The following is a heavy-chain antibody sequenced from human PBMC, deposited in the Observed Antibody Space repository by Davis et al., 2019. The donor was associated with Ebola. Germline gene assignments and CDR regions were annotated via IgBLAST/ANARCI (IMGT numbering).Heavy chain of an antibody. V-gene: IGHV5-51*01. CDR2: IYPGDSDT. CDR1: GYSFTSYW. D-gene: IGHD3-22*01. CDR3: ARRQYYYDSSGYYLGSEDAFDI. J-gene: IGHJ3*02. Sequence: GESLKISCKGSGYSFTSYWIGWVRQMPGKGLEWMGIIYPGDSDTRYSPSFQGQVTISADKSISTAYLQWSSLKASDTAMYYCARRQYYYDSSGYYLGSEDAFDIWGQGTMVTVSS.